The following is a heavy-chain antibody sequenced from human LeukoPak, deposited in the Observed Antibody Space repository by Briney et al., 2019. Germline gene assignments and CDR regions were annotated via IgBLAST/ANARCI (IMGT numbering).Heavy chain of an antibody. CDR3: ARETKGRGSYQYPFDY. D-gene: IGHD1-26*01. CDR1: GGSISSGGYY. V-gene: IGHV4-31*03. CDR2: ISDSGST. J-gene: IGHJ4*02. Sequence: SETLSLTCTVSGGSISSGGYYWSWIRQHPGKGLEWIWYISDSGSTYYNPSLKSRVTISVETSKNQFSLKLSSVTAADTAVYYCARETKGRGSYQYPFDYWGKGTLVT.